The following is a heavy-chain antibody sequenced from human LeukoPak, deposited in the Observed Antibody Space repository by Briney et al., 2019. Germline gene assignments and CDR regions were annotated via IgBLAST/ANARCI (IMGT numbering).Heavy chain of an antibody. V-gene: IGHV4-34*01. CDR3: AATKRGYSYGYPFFDY. CDR2: INHSGST. D-gene: IGHD5-18*01. CDR1: GGSISTYY. Sequence: SETLSLTCTVSGGSISTYYWSWIRQPPGKGLEWIGEINHSGSTNYNPSLKSRVTISVDTSKNQFSLKLSSVTAADTAVYYCAATKRGYSYGYPFFDYWGQGTLVTVSS. J-gene: IGHJ4*02.